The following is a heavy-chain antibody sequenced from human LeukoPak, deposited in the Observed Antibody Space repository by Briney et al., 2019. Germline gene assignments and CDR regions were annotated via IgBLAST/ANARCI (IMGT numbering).Heavy chain of an antibody. CDR2: IYWDDEK. Sequence: SGPTLVKPTQTLTLTCTFSGFSLTTNGVGVGWIRQPPGKALEGLALIYWDDEKRYSPSLRTRLTITKDTSKSQVVLTLTNMDPVDTATYHCAHLYFYNSGGYSRAFDYWGQGTLVTVSS. CDR1: GFSLTTNGVG. J-gene: IGHJ4*02. CDR3: AHLYFYNSGGYSRAFDY. D-gene: IGHD3-22*01. V-gene: IGHV2-5*02.